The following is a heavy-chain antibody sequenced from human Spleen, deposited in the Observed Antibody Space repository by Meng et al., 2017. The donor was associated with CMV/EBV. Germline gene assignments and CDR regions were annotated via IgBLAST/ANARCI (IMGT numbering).Heavy chain of an antibody. CDR1: GGSVSSGSYY. D-gene: IGHD4/OR15-4a*01. V-gene: IGHV4-61*01. CDR3: ARSPFMVITPIYFDY. Sequence: SETLSLTCTVSGGSVSSGSYYWSWIRQPPGKGLEWIGYIYYSGGTNYNPSLKSRVTISVDTSKNQFSLKLNSVTAADTAMYYCARSPFMVITPIYFDYWGQGTLVTVSS. J-gene: IGHJ4*02. CDR2: IYYSGGT.